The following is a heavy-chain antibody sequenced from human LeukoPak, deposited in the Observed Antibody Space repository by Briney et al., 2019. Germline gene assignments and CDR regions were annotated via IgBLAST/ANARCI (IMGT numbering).Heavy chain of an antibody. V-gene: IGHV1-2*02. CDR3: ASPVRGLRYFDWLLPLDY. Sequence: ASVKVSCKASGYTFTGYYMHWVRQAPGQGLEWMGWINPNSGGTNYAQKFQGRVTMTRDTSISTAYMELSRLRSDDAAVYYCASPVRGLRYFDWLLPLDYWGQGTLVTVSS. CDR2: INPNSGGT. J-gene: IGHJ4*02. D-gene: IGHD3-9*01. CDR1: GYTFTGYY.